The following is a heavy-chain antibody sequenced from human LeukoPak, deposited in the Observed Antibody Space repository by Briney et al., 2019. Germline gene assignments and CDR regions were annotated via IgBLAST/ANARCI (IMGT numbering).Heavy chain of an antibody. CDR3: ARAADIVSYYYYMDV. Sequence: PGGSLRLSCAASGFTFSSYSMNWVRHAPGKGLEWISSITSSSSYIYYADSVKGRFTISRDNAKNSLYLQMNSLRAEDTAVYYCARAADIVSYYYYMDVWGKGTTVTISS. D-gene: IGHD5/OR15-5a*01. V-gene: IGHV3-21*01. CDR2: ITSSSSYI. CDR1: GFTFSSYS. J-gene: IGHJ6*03.